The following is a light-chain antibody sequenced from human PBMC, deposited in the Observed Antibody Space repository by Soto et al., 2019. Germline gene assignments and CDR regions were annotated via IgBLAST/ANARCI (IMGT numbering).Light chain of an antibody. CDR3: QQRSNLPGT. CDR2: DAS. CDR1: QSVSSY. J-gene: IGKJ2*01. V-gene: IGKV3-11*01. Sequence: EIVLTQSPATLSLSPGERATLSCRASQSVSSYLAWYQQKPGQAPRLLIYDASNRATGIPARFSGSGSGTDFTLTISSLEPEDFAVYYCQQRSNLPGTFRQGTKLEIK.